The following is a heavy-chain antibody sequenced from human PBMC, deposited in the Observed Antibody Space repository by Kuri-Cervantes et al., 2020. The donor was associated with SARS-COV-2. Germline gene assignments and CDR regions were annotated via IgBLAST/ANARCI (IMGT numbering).Heavy chain of an antibody. CDR3: ARGGSDYYYYYGMDV. CDR2: INSDGSST. V-gene: IGHV3-74*01. Sequence: GGSLRLSCAASGFTFSSYWMHWVRQVPGKGLVWVSRINSDGSSTSYADSVKGRFTISRDNAKNSLYLQMNSLRAEDAAVYYCARGGSDYYYYYGMDVWGQGTTVTVSS. D-gene: IGHD1-26*01. CDR1: GFTFSSYW. J-gene: IGHJ6*02.